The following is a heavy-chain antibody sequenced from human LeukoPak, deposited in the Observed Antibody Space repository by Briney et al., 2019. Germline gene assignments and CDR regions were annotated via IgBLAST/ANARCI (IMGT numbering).Heavy chain of an antibody. D-gene: IGHD3-10*01. Sequence: GGSLRLSCAASGFTFSSYSMNWVRQAPGKGLEWVSSISSSSSYIYYADSVKGRFTISRDTSTNTLYLQMNGLRAEDTAVYYCARSLERDYSGSGNYYMNNWFDPWGQGTLVTVSS. J-gene: IGHJ5*02. CDR1: GFTFSSYS. CDR2: ISSSSSYI. V-gene: IGHV3-21*01. CDR3: ARSLERDYSGSGNYYMNNWFDP.